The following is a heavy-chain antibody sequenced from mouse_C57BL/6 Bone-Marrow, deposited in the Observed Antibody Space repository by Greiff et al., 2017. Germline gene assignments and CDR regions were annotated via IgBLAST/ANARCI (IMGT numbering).Heavy chain of an antibody. J-gene: IGHJ4*01. CDR2: INPNYGTT. V-gene: IGHV1-39*01. Sequence: EVKLQESGPELVKPGASVKISCKASGYSFTDYNMNWVKQSNGKSLEWIGVINPNYGTTSYNQKFKGKATLTVDQSSSTAYMQLNSLTSEDSAVYYGAKGYGYDYAMDYWGQGTSVTVSS. CDR3: AKGYGYDYAMDY. D-gene: IGHD2-2*01. CDR1: GYSFTDYN.